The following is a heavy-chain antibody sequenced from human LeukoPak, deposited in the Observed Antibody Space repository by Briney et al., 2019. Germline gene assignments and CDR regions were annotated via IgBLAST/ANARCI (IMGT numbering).Heavy chain of an antibody. Sequence: SETLSLTCTVPGGSISSGDYYWSWIRQPPGKGLEWIGYIYYSGSTYYNPSLKSRVTISVDTSKNQFSLKLSSVTAADTAVYYCARVYCTNGVCSNWFDPWGQGTLVTVSS. D-gene: IGHD2-8*01. J-gene: IGHJ5*02. V-gene: IGHV4-30-4*01. CDR2: IYYSGST. CDR3: ARVYCTNGVCSNWFDP. CDR1: GGSISSGDYY.